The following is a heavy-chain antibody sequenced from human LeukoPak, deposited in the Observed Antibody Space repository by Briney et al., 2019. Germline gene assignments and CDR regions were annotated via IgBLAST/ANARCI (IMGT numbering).Heavy chain of an antibody. CDR3: ARDLGFYCDSSGRGYFDY. CDR1: GDSISRTNYN. Sequence: PSETLSLTCTVSGDSISRTNYNWGWIRQPPGKGLEWIGSIDYSGSTYYNPSLQSRVTISLDTSKNQFSLKLSSVTAADTAVYYCARDLGFYCDSSGRGYFDYWGQGTLVTVSS. J-gene: IGHJ4*02. V-gene: IGHV4-39*07. D-gene: IGHD3-22*01. CDR2: IDYSGST.